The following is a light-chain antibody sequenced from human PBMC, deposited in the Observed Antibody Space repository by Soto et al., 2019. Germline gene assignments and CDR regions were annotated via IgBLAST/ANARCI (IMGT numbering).Light chain of an antibody. J-gene: IGLJ1*01. Sequence: QSALTQPPSAYGSPGQSVTISCTGTSSDVGGYNFVSWYQHRPGKAPELLISEVSKRSSGVPDRFSGSKSGNTASLTVSGLQADDEADYYCSSYGGSNNYYVFGTGTKLTVL. V-gene: IGLV2-8*01. CDR3: SSYGGSNNYYV. CDR2: EVS. CDR1: SSDVGGYNF.